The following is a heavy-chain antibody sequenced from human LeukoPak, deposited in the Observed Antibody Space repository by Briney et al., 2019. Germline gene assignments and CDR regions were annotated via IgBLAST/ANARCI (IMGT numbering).Heavy chain of an antibody. CDR1: GFTFDDYA. V-gene: IGHV3-9*01. J-gene: IGHJ6*04. D-gene: IGHD3-10*02. CDR3: AELGITMIGGV. CDR2: ISLNSGSI. Sequence: GGSLRLSCEASGFTFDDYAIHWVRQAPGKGLEWVSGISLNSGSIVYADSVKGRFTISRDNAKNSLHLQMNSLRAEDTAVYYCAELGITMIGGVWGKGTTVTISS.